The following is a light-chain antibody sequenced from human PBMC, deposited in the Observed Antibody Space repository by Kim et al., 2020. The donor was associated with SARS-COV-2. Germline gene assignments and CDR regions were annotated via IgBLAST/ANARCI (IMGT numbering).Light chain of an antibody. V-gene: IGKV3-15*01. J-gene: IGKJ2*03. CDR3: QQYENWYS. CDR1: QSVTSN. CDR2: GAS. Sequence: EIVMTQSPATLSVSPGERATLSCRASQSVTSNLAWYQKRPGQAPRLLISGASTRATGIPARFSGSGSGTEITLTISSLQSEDFAVYYCQQYENWYSFGQGTKLEI.